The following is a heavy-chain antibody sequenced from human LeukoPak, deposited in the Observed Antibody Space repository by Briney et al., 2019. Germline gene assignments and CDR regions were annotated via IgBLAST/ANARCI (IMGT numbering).Heavy chain of an antibody. D-gene: IGHD6-13*01. CDR2: IIPIFGTA. Sequence: SVKVSCKASGGTFSSYAISWVRQAPGQGLEWMGGIIPIFGTANYAQKFQGRVTITAEESTSTAYMELSSVRSEDRAVYYCAREEGIAAAVIFDCWGQGTLVTVSS. CDR1: GGTFSSYA. CDR3: AREEGIAAAVIFDC. J-gene: IGHJ4*02. V-gene: IGHV1-69*13.